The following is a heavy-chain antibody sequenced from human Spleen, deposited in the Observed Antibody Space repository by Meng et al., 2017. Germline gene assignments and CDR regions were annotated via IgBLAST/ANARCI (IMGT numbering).Heavy chain of an antibody. J-gene: IGHJ4*02. CDR3: ATMVRQRGDFDC. D-gene: IGHD2-8*01. Sequence: QGQLQEPGPGLVRPSETLSLTCTVSDNSVRNGDYYWSWIRQPPGKGLEWIGSLSYTGTTNHNPSLKSRVTMSVDTSKNQFSLRLSSVTAADTAVYYCATMVRQRGDFDCWGQGTLVTVSS. CDR2: LSYTGTT. V-gene: IGHV4-61*08. CDR1: DNSVRNGDYY.